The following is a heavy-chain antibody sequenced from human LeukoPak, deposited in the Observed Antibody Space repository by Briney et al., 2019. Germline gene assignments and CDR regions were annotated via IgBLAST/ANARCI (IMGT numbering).Heavy chain of an antibody. Sequence: SVKVSCKASGYTFTSYAMNWVRQAPGQGLEWMGGIIPIFGTANYAQKFQGRVTITADESTSTAYMELSSLRSEDTAVYYCARVLANWFDPWGQGTLVTVSS. J-gene: IGHJ5*02. CDR1: GYTFTSYA. CDR2: IIPIFGTA. V-gene: IGHV1-69*13. CDR3: ARVLANWFDP. D-gene: IGHD4/OR15-4a*01.